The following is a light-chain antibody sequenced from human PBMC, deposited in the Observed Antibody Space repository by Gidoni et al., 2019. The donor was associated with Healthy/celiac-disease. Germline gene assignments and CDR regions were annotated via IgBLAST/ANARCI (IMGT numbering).Light chain of an antibody. J-gene: IGKJ1*01. V-gene: IGKV1-5*03. Sequence: DIQMTQSPSTLSAAVGDRVTITCRASQSLSSWLAWYQQKPGKAPKLLIYKASSLESGVPSRFSGSGSWTEFTLTISSLQPDDFATYYCQQYNSYAWTFGQGTKVEIK. CDR3: QQYNSYAWT. CDR2: KAS. CDR1: QSLSSW.